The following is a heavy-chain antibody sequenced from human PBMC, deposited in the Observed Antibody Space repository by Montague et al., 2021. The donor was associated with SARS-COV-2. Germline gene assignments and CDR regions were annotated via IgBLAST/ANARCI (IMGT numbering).Heavy chain of an antibody. CDR3: ARKALASSSSDFDY. D-gene: IGHD6-6*01. Sequence: SETLSLTCAVSGGSISSSNWWSWVRQPPGKGLEWIGEIYHSGSTNYNPSLKSRVTISVDKSKNQFSLKLSSVTAADTAVYYCARKALASSSSDFDYWGQGTLVTVSS. CDR2: IYHSGST. V-gene: IGHV4-4*02. J-gene: IGHJ4*02. CDR1: GGSISSSNW.